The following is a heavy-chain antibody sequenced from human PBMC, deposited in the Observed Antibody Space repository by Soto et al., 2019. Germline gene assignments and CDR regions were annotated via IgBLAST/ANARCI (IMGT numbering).Heavy chain of an antibody. J-gene: IGHJ4*02. CDR3: ARGWGAAVDY. V-gene: IGHV4-59*08. D-gene: IGHD1-26*01. CDR2: IYYSGST. CDR1: GGSISSYY. Sequence: QVQLQESGPGLVKPSETLSLTCTVSGGSISSYYWSWIRQPPGKGLEWIGYIYYSGSTNYNPSLKSRVTISVDTSKNQFSLKLSSVTAADTAVYYCARGWGAAVDYWGQGTLVTVSS.